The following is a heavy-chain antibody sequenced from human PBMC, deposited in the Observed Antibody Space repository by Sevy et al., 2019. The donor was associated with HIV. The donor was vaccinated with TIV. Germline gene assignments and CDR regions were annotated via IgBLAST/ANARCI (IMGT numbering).Heavy chain of an antibody. J-gene: IGHJ4*02. CDR2: ISGLNNYI. Sequence: GGYLRLSCAASGFTFSSYSMNWVRQAPGKGLEWVSYISGLNNYIYYADSVRGRFTISRDNAKNSLYLQMNSLRAEDTAVYYCARGASSGWDYFDYWGQGTLVTVSS. CDR1: GFTFSSYS. V-gene: IGHV3-21*01. CDR3: ARGASSGWDYFDY. D-gene: IGHD6-19*01.